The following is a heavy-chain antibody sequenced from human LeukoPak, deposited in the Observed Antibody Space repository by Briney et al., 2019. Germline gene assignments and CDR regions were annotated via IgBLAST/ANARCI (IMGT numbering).Heavy chain of an antibody. D-gene: IGHD3-10*01. J-gene: IGHJ6*02. CDR1: GGSISSGGYY. Sequence: SETLSLTCTVSGGSISSGGYYWSWVRQHPGKGLEWIGYIYYSGSTYYNPSLKSRVTTSVDTSKNQFSLKLSSVTAADTAVYYCARDNYGSGTYYKSYYHGMDVWGQGTTVTVSS. CDR2: IYYSGST. V-gene: IGHV4-31*03. CDR3: ARDNYGSGTYYKSYYHGMDV.